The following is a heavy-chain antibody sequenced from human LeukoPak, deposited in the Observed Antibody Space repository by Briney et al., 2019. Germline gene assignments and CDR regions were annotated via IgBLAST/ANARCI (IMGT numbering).Heavy chain of an antibody. J-gene: IGHJ6*02. D-gene: IGHD4-17*01. V-gene: IGHV3-48*04. CDR1: GFTYSSYS. Sequence: GGSLRLSCAASGFTYSSYSMNWVRQAPGKVLEWVSYISSSSSTIYYADSVKGRFTISRDNAKNSLYLQMNSLRAEDTAVYYCARDAGYGDYTFSGMDVWGQGTTVTVSS. CDR2: ISSSSSTI. CDR3: ARDAGYGDYTFSGMDV.